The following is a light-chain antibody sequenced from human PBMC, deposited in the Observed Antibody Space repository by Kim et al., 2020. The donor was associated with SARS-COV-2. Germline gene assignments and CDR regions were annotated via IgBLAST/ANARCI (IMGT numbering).Light chain of an antibody. CDR1: QSVSSN. J-gene: IGKJ4*01. Sequence: VSPGERATLSSGASQSVSSNLASYQQKTGQAPRLLMYGASTRATGVPARFSGSGSGTEFTLTIASLQSEDSAVYYCQQYNDWLRLTFGGGTKVEI. CDR2: GAS. V-gene: IGKV3-15*01. CDR3: QQYNDWLRLT.